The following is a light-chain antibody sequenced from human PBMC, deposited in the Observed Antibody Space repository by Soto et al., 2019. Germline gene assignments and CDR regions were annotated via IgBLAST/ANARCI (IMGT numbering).Light chain of an antibody. J-gene: IGLJ2*01. Sequence: QSALTQPASVSGSPGQSITISCTGTSSDLGTYNFVSWYQQHPGKAPKLVIYEVSSRPSGVSNRFSGSKSGNTASLIISGLQAEDEAHYYCYSYTTTNTWLFGGGTKVTVL. CDR1: SSDLGTYNF. V-gene: IGLV2-14*01. CDR3: YSYTTTNTWL. CDR2: EVS.